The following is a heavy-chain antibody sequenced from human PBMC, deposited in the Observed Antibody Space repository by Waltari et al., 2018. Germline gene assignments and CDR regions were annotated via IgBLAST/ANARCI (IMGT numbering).Heavy chain of an antibody. Sequence: QVQLVVSGGGVVQPGRSLRLSCAASGFSFSSYGMHWVRQAPWEGLGWVTVVCTVGSNKSNADTRKGRFTISRDNSKSTLYLQMKSLMAEDTAVYYWARDIAVPVDGYFDLWGRGTLGTVSS. CDR2: VCTVGSNK. D-gene: IGHD6-19*01. CDR1: GFSFSSYG. J-gene: IGHJ2*01. CDR3: ARDIAVPVDGYFDL. V-gene: IGHV3-30*03.